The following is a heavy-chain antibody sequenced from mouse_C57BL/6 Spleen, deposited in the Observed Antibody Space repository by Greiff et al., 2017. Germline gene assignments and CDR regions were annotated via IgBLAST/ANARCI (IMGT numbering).Heavy chain of an antibody. CDR1: GYAFSSYW. D-gene: IGHD3-3*01. J-gene: IGHJ2*01. CDR2: IYPGDGDT. CDR3: ARDWRGRGGFDY. Sequence: VQLQQSGAELVKPGASVKISCKASGYAFSSYWMNWVKQRPGKGLEWIGQIYPGDGDTNYNGKFKGKDTLTADKSSSTADMQLSSLTAEDSAGYFCARDWRGRGGFDYWGKGTTLTVSS. V-gene: IGHV1-80*01.